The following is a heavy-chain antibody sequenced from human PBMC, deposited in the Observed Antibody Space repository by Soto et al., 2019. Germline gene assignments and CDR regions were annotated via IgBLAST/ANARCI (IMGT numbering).Heavy chain of an antibody. D-gene: IGHD3-10*01. CDR3: ARSDYYGSGSQTHYYYYMDV. V-gene: IGHV4-61*01. J-gene: IGHJ6*03. CDR1: GGSVSSGSYY. CDR2: IYYSGST. Sequence: SETLSLTCTVSGGSVSSGSYYWSWIRQPPGKGLEWIGYIYYSGSTNYNPSLKSRVTISVDTSKNQFSLKLSSVTAADTAVYYCARSDYYGSGSQTHYYYYMDVWGKGTTVTVSS.